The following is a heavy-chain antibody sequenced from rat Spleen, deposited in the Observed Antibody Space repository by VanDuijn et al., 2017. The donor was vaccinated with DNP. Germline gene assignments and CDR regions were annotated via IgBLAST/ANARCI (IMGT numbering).Heavy chain of an antibody. J-gene: IGHJ2*01. CDR2: INGAGST. Sequence: EVQLQESGPGLVKPSQSLSLTCSVTGYSITISYRRNWIRKFPGNKLEWMGYINGAGSTQYNPSLKSRISVTRDTSKNQFFLQIKSVTVEDTATYYCSGLHYGLDSWGQGVMVTVSP. CDR1: GYSITISYR. CDR3: SGLHYGLDS. D-gene: IGHD1-6*01. V-gene: IGHV3-3*01.